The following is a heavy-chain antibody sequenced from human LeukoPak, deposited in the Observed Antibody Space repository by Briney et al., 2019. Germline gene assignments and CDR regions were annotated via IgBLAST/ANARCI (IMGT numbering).Heavy chain of an antibody. D-gene: IGHD4-23*01. J-gene: IGHJ4*02. CDR1: GYTFTSYD. CDR3: ARGLYGGNYYYFDY. Sequence: ASVKVSCKASGYTFTSYDINWVRQATGQGLEWMGWMNPNSGNTGYAQKFRGRVTMTRNTSISTAYMELSSLRSEDTAVYYCARGLYGGNYYYFDYWGQGTLVTVSS. V-gene: IGHV1-8*01. CDR2: MNPNSGNT.